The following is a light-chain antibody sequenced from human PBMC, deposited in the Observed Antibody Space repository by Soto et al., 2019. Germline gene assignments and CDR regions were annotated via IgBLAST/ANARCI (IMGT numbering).Light chain of an antibody. V-gene: IGKV3-11*01. CDR2: DAS. Sequence: EIVLTQSPGTLSLSPGERATLSCRASQSVDTFLAWYQQKPGQAPRLLIYDASNRATDIPARFSGSGSGTDFTLTISSLEHEDFAVYFCQQRSNWPPWTFGQGTKVDIK. J-gene: IGKJ1*01. CDR1: QSVDTF. CDR3: QQRSNWPPWT.